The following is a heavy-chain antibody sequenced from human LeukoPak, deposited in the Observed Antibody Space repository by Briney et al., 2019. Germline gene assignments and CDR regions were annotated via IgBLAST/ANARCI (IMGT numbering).Heavy chain of an antibody. CDR1: GGSVSRGSYY. J-gene: IGHJ4*02. Sequence: SETLSLTCTVSGGSVSRGSYYWSWIRQPPGKGLEWIGYIYYSGSTNYNPSLKSRVTISVDTSKNQFSLKLSSVTAADTALYYCAREDTAMGIDYWGQGTLITVSS. CDR3: AREDTAMGIDY. CDR2: IYYSGST. D-gene: IGHD5-18*01. V-gene: IGHV4-61*01.